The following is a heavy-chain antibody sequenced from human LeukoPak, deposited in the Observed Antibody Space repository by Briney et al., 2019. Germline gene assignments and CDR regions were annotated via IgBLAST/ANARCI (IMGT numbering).Heavy chain of an antibody. Sequence: SVKVSCKASGGTFSSYAISWVRQAPGQGLEWMGGIIPIFGTANYAQKFQGRVTITADESTSTAYMELSSLRSEDTAVYYCASSRAGRYCSGGSCYSGEGYYYGMDVWGQGTTVTVSS. D-gene: IGHD2-15*01. CDR2: IIPIFGTA. J-gene: IGHJ6*02. CDR3: ASSRAGRYCSGGSCYSGEGYYYGMDV. CDR1: GGTFSSYA. V-gene: IGHV1-69*13.